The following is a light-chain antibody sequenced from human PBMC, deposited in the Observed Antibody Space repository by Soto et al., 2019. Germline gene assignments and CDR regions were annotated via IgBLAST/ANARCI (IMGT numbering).Light chain of an antibody. Sequence: QSVLTQPASVSGSPGQSITISCTGSSTDVGAYNYVSWYQQYPGQAPNLLIYEVSRRPSGFSHRFSGSKSVNTASLTISGLQAEDEAHYYCISYTTVNTYVFGTGTKVTVL. CDR3: ISYTTVNTYV. V-gene: IGLV2-14*01. J-gene: IGLJ1*01. CDR1: STDVGAYNY. CDR2: EVS.